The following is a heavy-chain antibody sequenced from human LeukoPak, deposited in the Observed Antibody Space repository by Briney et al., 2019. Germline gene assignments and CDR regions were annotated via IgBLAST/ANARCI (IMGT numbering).Heavy chain of an antibody. CDR3: ARDSVVRGVITSTYYMDV. D-gene: IGHD3-10*01. CDR1: GYTFTGYY. CDR2: INPNSGGT. V-gene: IGHV1-2*02. J-gene: IGHJ6*03. Sequence: ASVKVSCKASGYTFTGYYMHWVRQAPGQGLEWMGWINPNSGGTNYAQKFQGRVTMTRDTSISTAYMELSRLRSDDTAVYYCARDSVVRGVITSTYYMDVWGKGITVTISS.